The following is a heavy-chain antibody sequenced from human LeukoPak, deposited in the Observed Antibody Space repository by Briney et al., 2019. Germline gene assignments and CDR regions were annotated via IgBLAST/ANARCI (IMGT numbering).Heavy chain of an antibody. CDR2: ISAYNGNT. J-gene: IGHJ6*02. V-gene: IGHV1-18*01. CDR1: GYTFTSYG. Sequence: GASVKVSCTASGYTFTSYGISWVRQAPGQGLEWMGWISAYNGNTNYAQKLQGRVTMTTDTSTSTAYMELRSLRSDDTAVYYCARNLIAAALRPYYYYYGMDVWGQGTTVTVSS. CDR3: ARNLIAAALRPYYYYYGMDV. D-gene: IGHD6-13*01.